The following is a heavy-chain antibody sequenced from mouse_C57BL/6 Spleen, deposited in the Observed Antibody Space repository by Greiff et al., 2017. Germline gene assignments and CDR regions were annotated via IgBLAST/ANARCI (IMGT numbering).Heavy chain of an antibody. CDR3: ARGALTEFAY. V-gene: IGHV1-61*01. D-gene: IGHD3-1*01. Sequence: VQLQQPGAELVRPGSSVKLSCKASGYTFTSYWMDWVKQRPGQGLEWIGNIYPSDSETHYNQKFKDKATLTVDKSSSTAYMQLSSLTSEDSAVYYCARGALTEFAYWGQGTLVTVSA. J-gene: IGHJ3*01. CDR2: IYPSDSET. CDR1: GYTFTSYW.